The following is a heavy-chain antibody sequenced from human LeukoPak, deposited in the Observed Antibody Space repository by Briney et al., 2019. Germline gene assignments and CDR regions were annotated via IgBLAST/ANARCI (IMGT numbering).Heavy chain of an antibody. CDR3: ARAEAVAGKDSRAFHYYYYYYMDV. D-gene: IGHD6-19*01. V-gene: IGHV1-46*01. CDR2: IDPNGGAT. J-gene: IGHJ6*03. CDR1: GYTFTDYY. Sequence: ASVKVSCKASGYTFTDYYIHWVRQVPGQGLEWVGVIDPNGGATSYGKKFQGRRTVTRDTSTSTVYLEVSSLRSEDTAIYYCARAEAVAGKDSRAFHYYYYYYMDVWGKGTTVTVSS.